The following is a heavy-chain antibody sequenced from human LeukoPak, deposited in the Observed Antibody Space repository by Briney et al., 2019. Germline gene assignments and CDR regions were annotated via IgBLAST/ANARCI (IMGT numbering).Heavy chain of an antibody. CDR3: VNLFLSGSTIEDAFDS. D-gene: IGHD3-3*01. CDR1: GFTFSSYA. CDR2: ISDSGGNK. V-gene: IGHV3-23*01. J-gene: IGHJ3*02. Sequence: GGSLRLSRAASGFTFSSYAMSWVRQAPGKGLEWVSDISDSGGNKYYADSVKGRFTISRDNSKNTLYLQMNSLRAEDTAVYYWVNLFLSGSTIEDAFDSGGEGTMVTV.